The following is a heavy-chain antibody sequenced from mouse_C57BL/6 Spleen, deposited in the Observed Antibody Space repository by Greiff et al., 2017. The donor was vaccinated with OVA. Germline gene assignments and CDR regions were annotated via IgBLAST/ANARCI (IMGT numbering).Heavy chain of an antibody. J-gene: IGHJ3*01. CDR2: FHPYNDDT. V-gene: IGHV1-47*01. CDR1: GYTFTTYP. D-gene: IGHD1-1*01. Sequence: QVQLQQSGAELVKPGASVKMSCKASGYTFTTYPIEWMKQNHGKSLEWIGNFHPYNDDTKYNEKFKGKATLTVDKSSSPAYMQLSSLTSEDSAVYYCAIEKGYGSSSSWFADWGQGTLVTVSA. CDR3: AIEKGYGSSSSWFAD.